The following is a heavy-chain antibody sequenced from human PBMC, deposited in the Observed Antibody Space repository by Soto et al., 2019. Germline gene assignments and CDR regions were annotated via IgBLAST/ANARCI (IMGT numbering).Heavy chain of an antibody. J-gene: IGHJ3*02. D-gene: IGHD2-15*01. CDR3: ARYCSGGSCTIDAFDI. Sequence: SETLSLTCTVSGGSISSSSYYWGWIRQPPGKGLEWIGSIYYSGSTYYNPSLKSRVTISVDTSKNQFSLKLSSVTAADTAVYYCARYCSGGSCTIDAFDIWGQGTMVTVSS. CDR1: GGSISSSSYY. V-gene: IGHV4-39*01. CDR2: IYYSGST.